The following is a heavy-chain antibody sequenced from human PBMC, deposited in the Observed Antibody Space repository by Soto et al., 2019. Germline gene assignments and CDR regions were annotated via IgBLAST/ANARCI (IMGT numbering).Heavy chain of an antibody. D-gene: IGHD6-6*01. CDR1: GGSISSGGYY. J-gene: IGHJ4*02. CDR3: ARDRGSSSSLVGTFDY. CDR2: IYYSGST. V-gene: IGHV4-31*03. Sequence: SETLSLTCTVSGGSISSGGYYWSWIRQHPGKGLEWIGYIYYSGSTYYNPSLKSRVTISVDTSKNQFSLKLSSVTAADTAVYYCARDRGSSSSLVGTFDYWGQGTLVTVSS.